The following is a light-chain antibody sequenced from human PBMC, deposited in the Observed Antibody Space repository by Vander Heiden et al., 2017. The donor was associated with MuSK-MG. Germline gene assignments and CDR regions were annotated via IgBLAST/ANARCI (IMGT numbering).Light chain of an antibody. J-gene: IGKJ2*01. CDR2: DAS. V-gene: IGKV3-11*01. Sequence: EIVLTQSPATLSLSPGERATLSCRASQSVSSYLAWYQQKPGQAPRLLIYDASNRATGIPARFSGIGSGTDFTLTISSLEPEDFAVYYCQQRSNWPGTFGQGTKLEIK. CDR3: QQRSNWPGT. CDR1: QSVSSY.